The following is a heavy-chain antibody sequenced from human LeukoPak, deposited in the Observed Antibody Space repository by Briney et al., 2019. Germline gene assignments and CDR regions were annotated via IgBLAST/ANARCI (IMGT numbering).Heavy chain of an antibody. CDR1: GFTFSSYG. Sequence: GGSLRLSCAASGFTFSSYGMHWVRQAPGKGLEWVAFIRYVGSNKYYADSVKGRFTISRDNSKNMLYLQMNSLRAEDTAVYYCAKGFGSADYWGQGTPVTVSS. D-gene: IGHD6-19*01. CDR2: IRYVGSNK. V-gene: IGHV3-30*02. J-gene: IGHJ4*02. CDR3: AKGFGSADY.